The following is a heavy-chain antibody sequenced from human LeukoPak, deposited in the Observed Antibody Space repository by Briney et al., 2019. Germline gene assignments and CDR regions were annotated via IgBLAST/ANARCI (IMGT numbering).Heavy chain of an antibody. Sequence: PSETLSLTCTVSGGSISSYYWSWIRQPAGKGLEWIGRIYTSGSTDYNPSLKSRVTMSIDTSKNHFSLNLTSVTAADTAVYYCARVKGIYSLWDDAFDIWGHGTMVTVSS. D-gene: IGHD5-18*01. V-gene: IGHV4-4*07. J-gene: IGHJ3*02. CDR3: ARVKGIYSLWDDAFDI. CDR2: IYTSGST. CDR1: GGSISSYY.